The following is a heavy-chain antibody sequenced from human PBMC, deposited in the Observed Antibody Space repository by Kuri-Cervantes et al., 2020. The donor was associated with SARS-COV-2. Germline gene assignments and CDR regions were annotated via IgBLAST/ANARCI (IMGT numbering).Heavy chain of an antibody. CDR1: GFTFSGYE. D-gene: IGHD3-22*01. Sequence: LSLTCAASGFTFSGYEMNWVRQAPGKGLEWVSYISSSGSTIYYADSVKGRFTISRDNAKNSLYLQMNSLRAEDTAVYYCARGDSSGYLYYFDYWGQGTLVTVSS. CDR3: ARGDSSGYLYYFDY. V-gene: IGHV3-48*03. J-gene: IGHJ4*02. CDR2: ISSSGSTI.